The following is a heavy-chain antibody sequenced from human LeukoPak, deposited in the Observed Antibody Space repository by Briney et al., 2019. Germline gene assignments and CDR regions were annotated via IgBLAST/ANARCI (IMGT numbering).Heavy chain of an antibody. CDR3: AKCCTSSDYYYGMDV. Sequence: SETLSLTCAVYGGSFSGYSWSWIRQPPGKGLEWVGAINHSGSTNYNPSLKSRVTISVDTSRDQFSQKLCSVTATDTAVYYCAKCCTSSDYYYGMDVWGKGTTVTVSS. CDR2: INHSGST. V-gene: IGHV4-34*01. CDR1: GGSFSGYS. J-gene: IGHJ6*04. D-gene: IGHD2-2*01.